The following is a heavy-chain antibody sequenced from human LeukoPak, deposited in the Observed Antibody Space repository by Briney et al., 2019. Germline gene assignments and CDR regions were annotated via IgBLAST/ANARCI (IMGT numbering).Heavy chain of an antibody. CDR1: GFTLSSYA. D-gene: IGHD2-2*01. V-gene: IGHV3-23*01. CDR3: AKILCSSTSCYPEVRAFDI. Sequence: GGSLRLSCAASGFTLSSYAMGWVRQAPGKGLEWVSAISGSGGSTYYADSVKGRFTISRDNSKNTLYLQMNSLRAEDTAVYYCAKILCSSTSCYPEVRAFDIWGQGTMVTVSS. CDR2: ISGSGGST. J-gene: IGHJ3*02.